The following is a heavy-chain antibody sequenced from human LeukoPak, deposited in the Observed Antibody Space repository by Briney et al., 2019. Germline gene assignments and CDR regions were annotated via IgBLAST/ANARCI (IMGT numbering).Heavy chain of an antibody. V-gene: IGHV3-48*01. J-gene: IGHJ5*02. CDR1: GFTFSSYS. CDR3: AKDKGVVTPNWFDP. CDR2: ISSSSSTI. D-gene: IGHD2-15*01. Sequence: GGSLRLSCAASGFTFSSYSMNWVRQAPGKGLEWVSYISSSSSTIYYADSAKGRFTISRDNAKNSLYLQMNSLRAEDTALYYCAKDKGVVTPNWFDPWGQGTLVTVSS.